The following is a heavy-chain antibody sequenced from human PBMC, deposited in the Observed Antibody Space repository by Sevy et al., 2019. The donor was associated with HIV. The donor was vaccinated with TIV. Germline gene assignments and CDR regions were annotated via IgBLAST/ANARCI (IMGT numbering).Heavy chain of an antibody. CDR1: GFTFSNAW. V-gene: IGHV3-15*01. CDR3: TTVRWSYGPRFDY. D-gene: IGHD2-15*01. Sequence: GGSLRLSCAASGFTFSNAWMSWVRQAPGKGLEWVGRIKSKTDGGTTDYAAPVKGRLTISKDKSKNTMYMQMNSLKTEDTAVYYCTTVRWSYGPRFDYWGQGTLVTVSS. CDR2: IKSKTDGGTT. J-gene: IGHJ4*02.